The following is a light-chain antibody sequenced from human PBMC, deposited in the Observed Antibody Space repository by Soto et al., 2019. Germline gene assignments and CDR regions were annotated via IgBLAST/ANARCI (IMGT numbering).Light chain of an antibody. J-gene: IGKJ1*01. Sequence: EIVLTQSPGTLSLSPGERATLSCRASQSVSSSYLAWYQQKPGQAPRLLIYGASSRATGIPDRFSGSGSGTDFTLTISRLEPEDFAVYYCQQYGSLRTCGQGTKVEIK. CDR3: QQYGSLRT. CDR1: QSVSSSY. CDR2: GAS. V-gene: IGKV3-20*01.